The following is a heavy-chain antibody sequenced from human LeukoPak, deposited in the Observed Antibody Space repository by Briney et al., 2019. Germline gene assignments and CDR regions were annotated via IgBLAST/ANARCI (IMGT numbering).Heavy chain of an antibody. Sequence: GGSLRLSCAASGFTFSSFWMSWLRQPPGKGLEWVSTINANSGTTSYAASVRGRFTISRDNSKNTLYLQLNTLRADDTATYYCAKPIGGGLAVTADWFHPWGQGTLVVVSS. CDR1: GFTFSSFW. J-gene: IGHJ5*01. CDR2: INANSGTT. V-gene: IGHV3-23*01. CDR3: AKPIGGGLAVTADWFHP. D-gene: IGHD6-19*01.